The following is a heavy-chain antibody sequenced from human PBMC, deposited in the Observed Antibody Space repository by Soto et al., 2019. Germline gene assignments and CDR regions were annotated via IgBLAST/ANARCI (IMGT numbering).Heavy chain of an antibody. J-gene: IGHJ6*02. D-gene: IGHD3-10*01. V-gene: IGHV1-69*13. CDR3: ARDAQTGGHYYYYGMDV. CDR2: IIPIFGTA. Sequence: ASVKVSCKASGGTFSSYAISWVRQAPGQGLEWMGGIIPIFGTANYAQKFQGRVTITADESTSTAYMELSSLRSEDTAVYYCARDAQTGGHYYYYGMDVWGQGTTVTVSS. CDR1: GGTFSSYA.